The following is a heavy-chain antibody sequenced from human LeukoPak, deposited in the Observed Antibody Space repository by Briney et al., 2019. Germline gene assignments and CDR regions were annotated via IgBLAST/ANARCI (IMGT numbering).Heavy chain of an antibody. CDR1: GFTFSSYR. CDR3: AEVVPAAIDGWYFDL. Sequence: GGSLRLSCAASGFTFSSYRMSWVRQAPGKGLEWVANIKQDGSEKYYVDSVKGRFTISRDNAKNSLYLQMNSLRAEDTAVYYCAEVVPAAIDGWYFDLWGRGTLVTVSS. CDR2: IKQDGSEK. D-gene: IGHD2-2*02. J-gene: IGHJ2*01. V-gene: IGHV3-7*01.